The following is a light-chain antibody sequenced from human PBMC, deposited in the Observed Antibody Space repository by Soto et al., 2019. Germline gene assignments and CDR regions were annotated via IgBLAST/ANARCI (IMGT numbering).Light chain of an antibody. CDR2: TAS. Sequence: DIQMTQSPSSVSASVGDRVTITCRASQGVSTWLAWYQQKPGKAPNLLIHTASSLQSGVPSRFSGSGSGTDFTLTISSLEPEDFAAYYCQQTTTFPLTFGGGTKVEI. CDR1: QGVSTW. V-gene: IGKV1D-12*01. CDR3: QQTTTFPLT. J-gene: IGKJ4*01.